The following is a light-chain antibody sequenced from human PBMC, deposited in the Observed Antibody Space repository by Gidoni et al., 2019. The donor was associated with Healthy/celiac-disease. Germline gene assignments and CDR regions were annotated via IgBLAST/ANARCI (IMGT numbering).Light chain of an antibody. CDR3: QQYNNWPPLVT. J-gene: IGKJ1*01. Sequence: EIVMTQSPATLAVSAGERSTLSCRASQIVSSNLAWYQQKPGQAPRLLIYGASTRATCIPARFSGSGSGTEFTLTICSLQSEDFAVYYCQQYNNWPPLVTFGQGTKVEIK. CDR2: GAS. V-gene: IGKV3-15*01. CDR1: QIVSSN.